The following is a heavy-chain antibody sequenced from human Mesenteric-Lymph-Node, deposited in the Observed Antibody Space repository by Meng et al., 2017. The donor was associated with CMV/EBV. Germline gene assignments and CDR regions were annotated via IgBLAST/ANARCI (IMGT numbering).Heavy chain of an antibody. CDR2: ISSSGSTI. D-gene: IGHD3-10*01. Sequence: SGFTFSSYAMSWVRQAPGKGLEWVSYISSSGSTIYYADSVKGRFTISRDNAKNSLYLQMNSLRAEDTAVYYCASYYGSGSYQNPFFDYWGQGTLVTVSS. CDR3: ASYYGSGSYQNPFFDY. J-gene: IGHJ4*02. CDR1: GFTFSSYA. V-gene: IGHV3-11*01.